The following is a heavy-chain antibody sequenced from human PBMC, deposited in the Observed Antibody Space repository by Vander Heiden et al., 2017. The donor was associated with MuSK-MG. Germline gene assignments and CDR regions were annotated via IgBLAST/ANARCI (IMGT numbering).Heavy chain of an antibody. CDR3: ARRYCSSTSCSLDY. CDR2: INWNGGST. V-gene: IGHV3-20*01. Sequence: EVQLVESGGGVVRPGGSLGLSWAASGFTFDDYGMSWVHQAPGKGLEWVSGINWNGGSTGYADSVKGRFTIARDNAKNSLYLQMNSLRAEDTALYHCARRYCSSTSCSLDYWGQGTLVTVSS. CDR1: GFTFDDYG. J-gene: IGHJ4*02. D-gene: IGHD2-2*01.